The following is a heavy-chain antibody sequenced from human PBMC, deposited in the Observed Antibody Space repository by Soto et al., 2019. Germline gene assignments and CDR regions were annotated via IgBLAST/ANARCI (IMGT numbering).Heavy chain of an antibody. CDR3: ARDSSSRGLDP. D-gene: IGHD6-13*01. CDR2: INHSGST. CDR1: GGSFSGYY. J-gene: IGHJ5*02. Sequence: KPSETLSLTCAVYGGSFSGYYWSWIRQPPGKGLERIGEINHSGSTNYNPSLKSRVTISVDTSKNQFSLKLSSVTAADTAVYYCARDSSSRGLDPWGQGTLVTVSS. V-gene: IGHV4-34*01.